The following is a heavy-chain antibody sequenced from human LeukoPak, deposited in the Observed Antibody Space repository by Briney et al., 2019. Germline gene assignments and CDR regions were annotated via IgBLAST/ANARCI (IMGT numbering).Heavy chain of an antibody. CDR1: GFTFSTYS. J-gene: IGHJ4*02. D-gene: IGHD1-26*01. CDR2: ISSSGSSI. Sequence: GGSLRLSCAASGFTFSTYSMNWVRQAPGKGLEWVSSISSSGSSISYADSVKGRFTISRDNAKNSLYLQMSSLRAEDTAVYYCGRGGNSPPVGFDYWGQGTLVTVSS. V-gene: IGHV3-21*01. CDR3: GRGGNSPPVGFDY.